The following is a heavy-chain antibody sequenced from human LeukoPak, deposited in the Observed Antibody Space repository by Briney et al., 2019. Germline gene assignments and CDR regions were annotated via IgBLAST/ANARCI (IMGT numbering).Heavy chain of an antibody. V-gene: IGHV3-23*01. J-gene: IGHJ5*02. CDR2: ISGSGGST. CDR3: AKHPILTMVRGVDNWFDP. CDR1: GFTFSSYA. D-gene: IGHD3-10*01. Sequence: PGGSLRLSCAASGFTFSSYAMSWVRQAPGKGLEWVSAISGSGGSTYYADSVKGRFTISRDNSKNTLYLQMNSLRAEDTAVYYCAKHPILTMVRGVDNWFDPWGQGTLVTVSS.